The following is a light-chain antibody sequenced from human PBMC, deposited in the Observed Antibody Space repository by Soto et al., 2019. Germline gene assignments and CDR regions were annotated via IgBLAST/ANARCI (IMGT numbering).Light chain of an antibody. CDR3: MQPLQSWT. V-gene: IGKV2-28*01. CDR1: QSRLQSNGYNY. Sequence: DIVMTQSPLSLPVTPGEPASISCRSSQSRLQSNGYNYLDWYLQKPGQSPQLLIYLGSNRASGVPDRFSGSGSGTDFTLNISRVEAEDVGVYYCMQPLQSWTFGQGTKVEIK. CDR2: LGS. J-gene: IGKJ1*01.